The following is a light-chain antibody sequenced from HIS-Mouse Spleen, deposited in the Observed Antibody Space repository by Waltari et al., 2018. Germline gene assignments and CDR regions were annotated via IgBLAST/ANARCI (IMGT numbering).Light chain of an antibody. CDR3: KQLNSYPTT. V-gene: IGKV1-9*01. CDR2: DAS. Sequence: DIHLTQSPSFLSASVEDRVTITCRASQGISSYLALYTQKPGKAPKLLIYDASTLQSGVPSRFSGSGYGTEFTITISSLQPEDFANYYCKQLNSYPTTFGKGTKVEIK. CDR1: QGISSY. J-gene: IGKJ1*01.